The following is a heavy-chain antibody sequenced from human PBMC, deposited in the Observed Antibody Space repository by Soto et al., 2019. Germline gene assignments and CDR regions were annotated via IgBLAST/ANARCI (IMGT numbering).Heavy chain of an antibody. Sequence: SETLSLTCTVSGGSISSGGYYWSWIRQHPGKGLEWIGYIYYSGSTYYNPSLKSRVTISVDTSKNQFSLKLSSVTAADTAVYYCARVRDSSQFAFDIWGQGTMVTVSS. CDR1: GGSISSGGYY. CDR2: IYYSGST. D-gene: IGHD3-22*01. CDR3: ARVRDSSQFAFDI. J-gene: IGHJ3*02. V-gene: IGHV4-31*03.